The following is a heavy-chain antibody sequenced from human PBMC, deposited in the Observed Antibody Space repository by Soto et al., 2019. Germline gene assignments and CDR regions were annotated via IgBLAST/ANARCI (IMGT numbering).Heavy chain of an antibody. D-gene: IGHD1-1*01. CDR2: ITPIFGTA. CDR1: GGTFSSYA. Sequence: SVKVSCKASGGTFSSYAISWVRQAPGQGLEWMGGITPIFGTANYAQKFQGRVTITADESTSTAYMELSSLRSEDTAVYYCARERGYVPNGFQHWGQGTLVTVSS. V-gene: IGHV1-69*13. J-gene: IGHJ1*01. CDR3: ARERGYVPNGFQH.